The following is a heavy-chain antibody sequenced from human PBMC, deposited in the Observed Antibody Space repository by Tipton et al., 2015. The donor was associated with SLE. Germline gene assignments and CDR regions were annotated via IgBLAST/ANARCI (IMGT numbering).Heavy chain of an antibody. J-gene: IGHJ4*02. CDR1: GYTFTSYG. Sequence: QSGPEVKKPGSSVKVSCKASGYTFTSYGINWVRQAPGQGLEWMGWISAYNGNTNYAQKLQGRVTMTTDTSTSTAYMELRSLRSDDTAVYYCARRRGEQWLVRVFDYWGQGTLVTVSS. D-gene: IGHD6-19*01. CDR2: ISAYNGNT. V-gene: IGHV1-18*01. CDR3: ARRRGEQWLVRVFDY.